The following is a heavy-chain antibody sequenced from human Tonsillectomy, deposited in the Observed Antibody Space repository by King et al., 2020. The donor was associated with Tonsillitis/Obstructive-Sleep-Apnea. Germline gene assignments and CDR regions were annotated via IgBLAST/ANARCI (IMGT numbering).Heavy chain of an antibody. J-gene: IGHJ1*01. D-gene: IGHD2-15*01. Sequence: QLQESGPGLVKPSETLSLTCTVSGGSVNSGGYYWSWIRQPPGKGLEWIRYIYYSGSTNYNPSLKSRVTISLDTSKNQFSLKLSSVTAADTAVYYCARGIQGYCSGGSCPGYFQHWGQGTLVTVSS. V-gene: IGHV4-61*08. CDR3: ARGIQGYCSGGSCPGYFQH. CDR2: IYYSGST. CDR1: GGSVNSGGYY.